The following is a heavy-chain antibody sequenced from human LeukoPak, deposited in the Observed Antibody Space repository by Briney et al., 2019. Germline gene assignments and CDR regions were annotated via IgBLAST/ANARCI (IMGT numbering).Heavy chain of an antibody. CDR2: INHSGST. V-gene: IGHV4-34*01. J-gene: IGHJ4*02. CDR3: ARGPRYGRNYDY. Sequence: SETLSLTCAVYGGSFSGYYWSWIRQPPGKGLEWIGEINHSGSTNYNPSLKSRVTISVDTSKNRFSLKLSSVTAADTAVYYCARGPRYGRNYDYWGQGTLVTVSS. D-gene: IGHD4-17*01. CDR1: GGSFSGYY.